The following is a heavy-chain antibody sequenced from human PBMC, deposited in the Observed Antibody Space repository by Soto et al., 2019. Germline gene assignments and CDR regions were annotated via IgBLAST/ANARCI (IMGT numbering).Heavy chain of an antibody. CDR3: AKDTEAPYYYDSTAGAFDI. V-gene: IGHV3-30*18. CDR2: ISYDGSNK. D-gene: IGHD3-22*01. CDR1: GFTFSSYG. Sequence: QVQLVESGGGVVQPGRSLRLSCAASGFTFSSYGMHWVRQAPGKGLEWVAVISYDGSNKYYADSVKGRFTISRDNSKNTLYLQMNGLRAEDTAVYYCAKDTEAPYYYDSTAGAFDIWGQGTMVTVSS. J-gene: IGHJ3*02.